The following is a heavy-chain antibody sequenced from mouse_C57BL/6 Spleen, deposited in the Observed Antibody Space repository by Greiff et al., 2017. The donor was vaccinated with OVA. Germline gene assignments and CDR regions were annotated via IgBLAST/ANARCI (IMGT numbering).Heavy chain of an antibody. CDR3: ARDNYGSSYDY. J-gene: IGHJ2*01. CDR2: INYDGSST. CDR1: GFTFSDYY. Sequence: EVKLVESEGGLVQPGSSMKLSCTASGFTFSDYYMAWVRQVPEKGLEWVANINYDGSSTYYLDSLKSRFIISRDNAKYILYLQMSSLKSEDTATYYCARDNYGSSYDYWGQGTTLTVSS. V-gene: IGHV5-16*01. D-gene: IGHD1-1*01.